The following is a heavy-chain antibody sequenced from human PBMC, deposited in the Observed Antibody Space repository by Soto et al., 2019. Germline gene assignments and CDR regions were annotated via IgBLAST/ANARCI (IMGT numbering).Heavy chain of an antibody. CDR2: ISAYNGNT. CDR3: ASHGHVFDY. Sequence: ATVKGSCKASGYTFSSYDISLVRQAPGQGREWMGWISAYNGNTNYAEKLQDRGTVTTDTSTSTAYMGLRSLRYDVTPVYYCASHGHVFDYWGQGTVVTVS. V-gene: IGHV1-18*01. J-gene: IGHJ4*02. CDR1: GYTFSSYD.